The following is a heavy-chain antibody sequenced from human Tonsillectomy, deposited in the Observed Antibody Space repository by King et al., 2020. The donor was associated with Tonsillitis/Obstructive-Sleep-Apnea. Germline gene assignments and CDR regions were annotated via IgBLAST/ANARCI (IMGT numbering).Heavy chain of an antibody. CDR1: GYTFTSYA. V-gene: IGHV7-4-1*02. J-gene: IGHJ5*02. CDR3: AGDEGWSGYSFGWFDP. CDR2: INTNTGNP. D-gene: IGHD3-3*01. Sequence: VQLVESGFELKKPGASVKVSCKASGYTFTSYAMNWVRQAPGQGLEWMGWINTNTGNPTYAQDFTGRFVFSLDTSVNTAYLQISSLKAEDTAVYYCAGDEGWSGYSFGWFDPWGQGTLVTVSS.